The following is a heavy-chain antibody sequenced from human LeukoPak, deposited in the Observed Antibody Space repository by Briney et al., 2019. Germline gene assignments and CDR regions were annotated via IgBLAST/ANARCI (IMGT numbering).Heavy chain of an antibody. CDR3: AKEAGQDYGALDAFDV. J-gene: IGHJ3*01. CDR1: GFTFDDYA. CDR2: IGGSSSSL. Sequence: GRSLRLSCAASGFTFDDYAMHWVRQAPGKGLEWVSSIGGSSSSLYYAESVEGRFTISRDNARNSLYLQMNSLRAEDTAVYYCAKEAGQDYGALDAFDVWGQGTMVTVSS. D-gene: IGHD4-17*01. V-gene: IGHV3-21*01.